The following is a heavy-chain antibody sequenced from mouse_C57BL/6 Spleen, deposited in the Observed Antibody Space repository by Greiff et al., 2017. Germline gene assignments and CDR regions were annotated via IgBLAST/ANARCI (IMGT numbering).Heavy chain of an antibody. D-gene: IGHD2-3*01. Sequence: VQLQQSGPELVKPGASVKIPCKASGYTFTDYNMDWVKQSHGKSLEWIGDINPNNGGTIYNQKFKGKATLTVDKSSSTAYMELRSLTSEDSAVYDCARRGVDGYYVGYWGQGTTLTVSS. CDR2: INPNNGGT. V-gene: IGHV1-18*01. J-gene: IGHJ2*01. CDR1: GYTFTDYN. CDR3: ARRGVDGYYVGY.